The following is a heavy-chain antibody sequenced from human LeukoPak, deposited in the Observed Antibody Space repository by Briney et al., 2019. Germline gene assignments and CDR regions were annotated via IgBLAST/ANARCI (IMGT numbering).Heavy chain of an antibody. J-gene: IGHJ4*02. CDR3: ARWLVGVTDF. Sequence: PGSSLRLSCAASGFTFSSYAMHWVRQAPGKGLEWVAVISYDGSNKYYADSVKGRFTISRDNSKNILYLQMDSLRAEDTSVYYCARWLVGVTDFWGQGTLVTVSS. V-gene: IGHV3-30-3*01. D-gene: IGHD6-19*01. CDR1: GFTFSSYA. CDR2: ISYDGSNK.